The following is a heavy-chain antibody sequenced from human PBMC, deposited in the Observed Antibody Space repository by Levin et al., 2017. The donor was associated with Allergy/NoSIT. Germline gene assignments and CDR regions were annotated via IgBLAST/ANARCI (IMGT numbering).Heavy chain of an antibody. CDR2: ISGSGGST. D-gene: IGHD3-9*01. CDR1: GFTFSSYA. J-gene: IGHJ4*02. CDR3: AKSMEDYDILTGYYSPFDY. Sequence: TGGSLRLSCAASGFTFSSYAMSWVRQAPGKGLEWVSAISGSGGSTYYADSVKGRFTISRDNSKNTLYLQMNSLRAEDTAVYYCAKSMEDYDILTGYYSPFDYWGQGTLVTVSS. V-gene: IGHV3-23*01.